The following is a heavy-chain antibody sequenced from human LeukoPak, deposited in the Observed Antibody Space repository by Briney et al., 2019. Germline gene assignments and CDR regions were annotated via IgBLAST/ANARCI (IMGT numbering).Heavy chain of an antibody. Sequence: GGSLRLSCAASGFSFMNAWMIWVRQAPGKGLEWVGRIKSNADGGTPDYAAPARGRSTISRDDSKNTLYLQMNSLKTEDTAVYYCTTYYHEYSPYWGRGTLVTVSS. J-gene: IGHJ4*02. V-gene: IGHV3-15*01. CDR2: IKSNADGGTP. CDR1: GFSFMNAW. D-gene: IGHD3-3*02. CDR3: TTYYHEYSPY.